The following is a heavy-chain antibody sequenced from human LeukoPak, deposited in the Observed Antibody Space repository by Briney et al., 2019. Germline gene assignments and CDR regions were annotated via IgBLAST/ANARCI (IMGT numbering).Heavy chain of an antibody. J-gene: IGHJ5*02. CDR2: INPNSGGT. V-gene: IGHV1-2*02. D-gene: IGHD3-22*01. Sequence: ASVKVSCKASGYTFTGYYMHWVRQAPGQGLEWMGWINPNSGGTNYAQKFQGRVTMTRDTSISTAYMELSRLRSDDTAVYYCVRVPYYYDSSGYLAVINWFDPWGQGTLVTVSS. CDR1: GYTFTGYY. CDR3: VRVPYYYDSSGYLAVINWFDP.